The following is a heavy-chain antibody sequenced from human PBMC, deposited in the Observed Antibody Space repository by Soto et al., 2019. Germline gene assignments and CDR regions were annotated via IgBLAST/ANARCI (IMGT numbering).Heavy chain of an antibody. V-gene: IGHV1-18*01. Sequence: QVQLVQSGTEVKKPGASVTVSCKTYGYTFTNYGISWVRQAPGQGPEWMGWISGYNGNTDYAQNLQGRVTMTTDTSTSTAYMELGSLRSDDTAVYYCARVRYCSGGSCHSNPLDYWGQGTLVTVSS. CDR2: ISGYNGNT. CDR3: ARVRYCSGGSCHSNPLDY. J-gene: IGHJ4*02. D-gene: IGHD2-15*01. CDR1: GYTFTNYG.